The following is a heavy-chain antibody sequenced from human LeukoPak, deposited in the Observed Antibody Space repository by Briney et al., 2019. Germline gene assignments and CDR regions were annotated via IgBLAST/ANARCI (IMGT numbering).Heavy chain of an antibody. V-gene: IGHV3-30*04. Sequence: PGGSLRLSCAASGFTFSTYALHWVRQAPGKGLEWVAVISYDGSKKYYADSLKGRFTISRDNSKNTLFMQMNSLRAEDTALYYCARDYSSTSVPDSWGQGTLVTVSS. D-gene: IGHD2-2*01. CDR3: ARDYSSTSVPDS. CDR2: ISYDGSKK. J-gene: IGHJ5*01. CDR1: GFTFSTYA.